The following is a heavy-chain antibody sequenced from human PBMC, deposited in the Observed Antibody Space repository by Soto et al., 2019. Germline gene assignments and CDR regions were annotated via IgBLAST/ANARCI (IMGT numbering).Heavy chain of an antibody. V-gene: IGHV3-23*01. Sequence: LRLSCAASGFTFSSYAMTWVRRAPGKGLEWVSALGGSGTTTYYADSVKGRFTISRDNSKNTLYLQMNSLRAEDTAVYYCAKDLYTSSWYVGFDYWGQGALVTVSS. CDR3: AKDLYTSSWYVGFDY. CDR2: LGGSGTTT. CDR1: GFTFSSYA. J-gene: IGHJ4*02. D-gene: IGHD6-13*01.